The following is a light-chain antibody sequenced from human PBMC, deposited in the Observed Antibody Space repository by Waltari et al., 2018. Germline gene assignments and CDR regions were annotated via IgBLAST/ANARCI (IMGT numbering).Light chain of an antibody. J-gene: IGLJ3*02. Sequence: QSALTQPPSASGSPGQSLTISCTGTSNHLGCYDPLSGYQQHPGQAPKLMIYEVTKRPSGVPDRFSGSKSGNTASLTVSGLQAEDEADYYCCSYAGSNNLGVFGGGTKLTVL. CDR3: CSYAGSNNLGV. V-gene: IGLV2-8*01. CDR2: EVT. CDR1: SNHLGCYDP.